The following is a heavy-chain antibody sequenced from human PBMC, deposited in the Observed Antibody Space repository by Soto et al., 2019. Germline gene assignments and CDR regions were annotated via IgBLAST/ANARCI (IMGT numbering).Heavy chain of an antibody. J-gene: IGHJ4*02. V-gene: IGHV3-23*01. CDR1: GFTFSSYA. CDR3: AKGPGYSSSWYIFDY. Sequence: GGSLRLSCAASGFTFSSYAMSWVRQAPGKGLEWVSAISGSGGSTYYAESVKGRFTISRDNSKITLYLQMNSMRAEDTAVYYCAKGPGYSSSWYIFDYWGQGTLVTVSS. CDR2: ISGSGGST. D-gene: IGHD6-13*01.